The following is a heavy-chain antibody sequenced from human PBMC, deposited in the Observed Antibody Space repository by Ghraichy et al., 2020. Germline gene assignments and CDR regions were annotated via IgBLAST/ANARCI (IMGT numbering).Heavy chain of an antibody. Sequence: SVKVSCKASGGSFNNYAITWVRQAPGQGLEWLGRIIPMLGITNYAQKFQGTVTITADKSTTIAHMELSSLTSEDTAVYFCAREHIRSYNYGTLTYYHGMDVWGQGTSVTVSS. CDR1: GGSFNNYA. CDR3: AREHIRSYNYGTLTYYHGMDV. D-gene: IGHD5-18*01. J-gene: IGHJ6*02. V-gene: IGHV1-69*04. CDR2: IIPMLGIT.